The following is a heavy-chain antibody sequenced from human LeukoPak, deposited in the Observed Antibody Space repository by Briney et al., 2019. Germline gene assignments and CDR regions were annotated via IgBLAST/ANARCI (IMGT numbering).Heavy chain of an antibody. CDR1: GSSISSGYY. J-gene: IGHJ5*01. CDR2: MFHTGSA. CDR3: ASGFPFES. Sequence: SETLSLTSSVSGSSISSGYYWGWIRLPPGKGLEWIGTMFHTGSAYYSPSLRSRVTMSVDTAKNLFSLRLNSVTAADTAVYYCASGFPFESWGHGTLVTVSS. V-gene: IGHV4-38-2*02.